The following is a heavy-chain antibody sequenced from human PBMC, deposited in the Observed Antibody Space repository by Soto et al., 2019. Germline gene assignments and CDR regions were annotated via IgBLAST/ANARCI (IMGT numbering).Heavy chain of an antibody. D-gene: IGHD3-10*01. Sequence: GGSLRLSCAVSGFSLSHYVFHWVRQAPGKGLEWVAVIRDGDAKTNYATSVRGRFTVSRDMPKSSIFLQMNTLRVDDSAIYFCAREGDTHAFRGFDLWGQGTLVTVSS. CDR3: AREGDTHAFRGFDL. CDR1: GFSLSHYV. CDR2: IRDGDAKT. J-gene: IGHJ5*02. V-gene: IGHV3-30*14.